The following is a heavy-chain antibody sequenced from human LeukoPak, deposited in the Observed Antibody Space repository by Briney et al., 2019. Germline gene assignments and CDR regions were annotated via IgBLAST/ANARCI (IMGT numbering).Heavy chain of an antibody. CDR1: GGSISSYY. CDR2: IYYSGST. Sequence: SETLSLTCTVSGGSISSYYWSWIRQPPGKGLEWIGYIYYSGSTNYNPSLKSRVTISVDTSKNQFSLKLSSVTAADTAVYYCARGGVAACTLWSFDYWGQGTLVTVSS. CDR3: ARGGVAACTLWSFDY. V-gene: IGHV4-59*01. J-gene: IGHJ4*02. D-gene: IGHD6-13*01.